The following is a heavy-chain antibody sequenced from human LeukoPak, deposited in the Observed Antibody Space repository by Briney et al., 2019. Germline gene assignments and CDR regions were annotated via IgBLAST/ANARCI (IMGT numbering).Heavy chain of an antibody. CDR1: GGSFSGYY. D-gene: IGHD6-19*01. J-gene: IGHJ4*02. CDR3: ARGTAVAGTRGY. CDR2: IKEDGSDK. Sequence: ETLSLTCAVYGGSFSGYYWSWVRQAPGKGLEWVANIKEDGSDKYYVDSVKGRFTISRDNAKNSLYLQMNSLRVEDTAVYYCARGTAVAGTRGYWGQGTLVTVSS. V-gene: IGHV3-7*01.